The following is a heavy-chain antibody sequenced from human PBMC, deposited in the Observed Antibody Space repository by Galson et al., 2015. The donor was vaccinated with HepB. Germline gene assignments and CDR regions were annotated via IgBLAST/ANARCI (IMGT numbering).Heavy chain of an antibody. CDR1: GFTFSDYY. CDR2: ISSYGTT. V-gene: IGHV3-69-1*01. Sequence: SLRLSCAASGFTFSDYYMNWVRQAPGKGLEWVSSISSYGTTFYADSVKGRFTISRDNAKNSLYLRIDSLRVDDTAMYYCASRYCTSVTCFGPWGQGTLVTVSS. D-gene: IGHD2-8*01. CDR3: ASRYCTSVTCFGP. J-gene: IGHJ5*02.